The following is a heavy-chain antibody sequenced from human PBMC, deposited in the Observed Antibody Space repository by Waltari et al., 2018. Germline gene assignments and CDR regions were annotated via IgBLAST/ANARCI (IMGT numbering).Heavy chain of an antibody. V-gene: IGHV3-30-3*01. D-gene: IGHD3-10*01. CDR1: GFPFSSYA. J-gene: IGHJ6*02. CDR3: ARVDWRWFRESPYGMDV. Sequence: QVQLVESGGGVVQPGRSLRLSCAASGFPFSSYAMHWVRQAPGKGREWVAVISYDGSNKYYADSVKGRFTISRDNSKNTLYLQMNSLRAEDTAVYYCARVDWRWFRESPYGMDVWGQGTTVTVSS. CDR2: ISYDGSNK.